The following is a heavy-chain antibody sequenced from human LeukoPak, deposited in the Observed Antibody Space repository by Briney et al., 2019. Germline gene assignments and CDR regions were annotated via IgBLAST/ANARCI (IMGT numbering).Heavy chain of an antibody. CDR1: GYTFIDYH. CDR3: AKDAGTYYYMDV. V-gene: IGHV1-2*02. CDR2: INPKSGGT. Sequence: ASMKVSCKASGYTFIDYHIHWVRQAPGQGLEWMGWINPKSGGTKYAQKFQGRVTMTRDTSISTAYMDLSRLRSDDTAVYYCAKDAGTYYYMDVWGKGTTVTVSS. J-gene: IGHJ6*03.